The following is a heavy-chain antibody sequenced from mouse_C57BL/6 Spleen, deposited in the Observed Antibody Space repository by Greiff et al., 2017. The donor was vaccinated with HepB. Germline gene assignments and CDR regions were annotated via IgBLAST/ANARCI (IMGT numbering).Heavy chain of an antibody. J-gene: IGHJ3*01. CDR3: AREGDYGAWFAY. CDR1: GYSITSGYD. D-gene: IGHD2-4*01. V-gene: IGHV3-1*01. Sequence: EVKLQESGPGMVKPSQSLSLTCTVTGYSITSGYDWYWIRHFPGNKLEWMGYISYSGSTNYNPSLKSRISITHDTSKNHFFLKLKSVTTEDTATYYWAREGDYGAWFAYWGQGTLVTVSA. CDR2: ISYSGST.